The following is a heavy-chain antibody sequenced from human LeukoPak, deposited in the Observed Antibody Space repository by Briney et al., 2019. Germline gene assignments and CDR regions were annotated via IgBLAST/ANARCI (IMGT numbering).Heavy chain of an antibody. CDR2: IYYTGST. CDR1: GGSVSSGSYF. D-gene: IGHD6-13*01. V-gene: IGHV4-61*01. Sequence: SETLSLTCTVSGGSVSSGSYFWSWIRQPPGKGLEWIGYIYYTGSTNYNPSLKSRVTMSVDTSKNQFSLKLSSVTAADTAVYSCAREVGSTSTCIDYWGQGTLVTVSS. CDR3: AREVGSTSTCIDY. J-gene: IGHJ4*02.